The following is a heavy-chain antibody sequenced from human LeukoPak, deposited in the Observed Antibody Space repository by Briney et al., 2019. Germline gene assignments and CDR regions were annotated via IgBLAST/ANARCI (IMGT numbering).Heavy chain of an antibody. J-gene: IGHJ4*02. D-gene: IGHD6-19*01. Sequence: ASVKVSCKASGGTFSSYAISWVRQAPGQGLEWMGRIIPIFGTANCAQKFQGRVTITTDESTSTAYMELSSLRSEDTAVYYCAREFDSSGSYWGQGTLVTVSS. V-gene: IGHV1-69*05. CDR2: IIPIFGTA. CDR3: AREFDSSGSY. CDR1: GGTFSSYA.